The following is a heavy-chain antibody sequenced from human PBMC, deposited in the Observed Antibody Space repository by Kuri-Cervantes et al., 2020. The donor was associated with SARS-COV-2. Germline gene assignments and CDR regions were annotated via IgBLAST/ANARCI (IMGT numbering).Heavy chain of an antibody. V-gene: IGHV4-4*07. CDR1: GGSISSYY. CDR2: IYTSGST. D-gene: IGHD3-22*01. Sequence: SETLSLTCTVSGGSISSYYWSWIRQPAGKGLEWIGRIYTSGSTNYNPSLKSRVTMSVDTSKNQFSLKLSSVTAADTAVYYCARVFGYYDSSGYYDFDYWGQGTLVTVSS. J-gene: IGHJ4*02. CDR3: ARVFGYYDSSGYYDFDY.